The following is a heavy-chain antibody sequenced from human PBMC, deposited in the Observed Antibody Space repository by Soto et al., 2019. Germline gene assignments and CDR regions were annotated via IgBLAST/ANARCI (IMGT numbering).Heavy chain of an antibody. Sequence: QVQLVESGGGVVQPGRSLRLSCAASGFTFSSYAMHWVRQAPGKGLEWVAVISYDGSNKYYADSVKGRFTISRDNSKNQLDLQMNSLRAEDTAVYYCGLAYSGYCYGPFDHWGQGNPGTVFS. V-gene: IGHV3-30-3*01. D-gene: IGHD5-18*01. CDR3: GLAYSGYCYGPFDH. CDR1: GFTFSSYA. J-gene: IGHJ4*02. CDR2: ISYDGSNK.